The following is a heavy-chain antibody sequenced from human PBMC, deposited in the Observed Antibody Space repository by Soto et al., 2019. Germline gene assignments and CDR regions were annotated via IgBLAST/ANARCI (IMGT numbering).Heavy chain of an antibody. Sequence: PGGSLRLSCAASGFTFDDYTMDWVRQAPGKGLEWVSLISWDGGSTYYADSVKGRFTISRDNSKNSLYLQMNSLRTEDTALYYCAKAPGMVTTIDYWGQGTLVTVSS. V-gene: IGHV3-43*01. CDR1: GFTFDDYT. CDR3: AKAPGMVTTIDY. CDR2: ISWDGGST. D-gene: IGHD4-4*01. J-gene: IGHJ4*02.